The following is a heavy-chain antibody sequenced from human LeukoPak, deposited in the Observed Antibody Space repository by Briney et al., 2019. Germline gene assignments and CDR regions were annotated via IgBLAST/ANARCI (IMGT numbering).Heavy chain of an antibody. D-gene: IGHD3-22*01. Sequence: GGSLRLSCAASRFTFSSYWMSWVRQAPGKGLEWVANIKQDGSEKYYVDSVKGRFTISRDNAKNSLYLQMNSLRVEDTAVYYCARGPFEHDSSGHHYCYGMDVWGQGTTVTVSS. CDR1: RFTFSSYW. CDR2: IKQDGSEK. J-gene: IGHJ6*02. CDR3: ARGPFEHDSSGHHYCYGMDV. V-gene: IGHV3-7*01.